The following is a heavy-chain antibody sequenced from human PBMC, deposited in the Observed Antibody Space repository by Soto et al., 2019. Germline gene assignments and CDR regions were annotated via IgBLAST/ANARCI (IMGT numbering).Heavy chain of an antibody. CDR1: GFTFSSYG. J-gene: IGHJ4*02. Sequence: QVQLVESGGGVVQPGRSLRLSCAASGFTFSSYGMHWVRQAPGKGLEWVAVISYDGSNKYYADSVKGRFTISRDNSKNTLYLQMNSLRAEDTAVYYCAGDYGDYTSFDYWGQGTLVTVSS. CDR3: AGDYGDYTSFDY. D-gene: IGHD4-17*01. V-gene: IGHV3-30*03. CDR2: ISYDGSNK.